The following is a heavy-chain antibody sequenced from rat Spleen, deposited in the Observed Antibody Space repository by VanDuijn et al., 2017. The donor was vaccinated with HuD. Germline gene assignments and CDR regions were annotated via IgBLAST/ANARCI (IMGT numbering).Heavy chain of an antibody. CDR2: ISTAGSNT. J-gene: IGHJ2*01. Sequence: EVQLVESGGGLVQPGRSLKLSCAASGFTFNNYYMVWVRQAPTKGLEWVAYISTAGSNTFYRDSVKGRFTISRDNAKSTLYLQMDSLRSEDTATYYCARHRIYYGYGFDYWGQGVMVTVSS. CDR1: GFTFNNYY. CDR3: ARHRIYYGYGFDY. V-gene: IGHV5-25*01. D-gene: IGHD1-7*01.